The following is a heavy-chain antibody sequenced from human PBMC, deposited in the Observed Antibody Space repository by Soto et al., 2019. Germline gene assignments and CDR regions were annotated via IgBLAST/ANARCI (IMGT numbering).Heavy chain of an antibody. D-gene: IGHD3-3*01. V-gene: IGHV4-31*03. CDR1: GGSTSSGGYY. J-gene: IGHJ6*02. Sequence: SETLSLTCTVSGGSTSSGGYYWSWIRQHPGKGLEWIGYIYYSGSTYYNPSLKSRVTISVDTSKNQFSLKLSSVTAADTAVYYCARDRGQFGFLEWLLPYYYYYGMDVWGQGTTVTVSS. CDR3: ARDRGQFGFLEWLLPYYYYYGMDV. CDR2: IYYSGST.